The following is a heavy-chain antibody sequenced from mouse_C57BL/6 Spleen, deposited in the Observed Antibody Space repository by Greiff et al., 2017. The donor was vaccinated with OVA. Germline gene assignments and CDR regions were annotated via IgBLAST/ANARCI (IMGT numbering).Heavy chain of an antibody. CDR2: IDPNSGGT. V-gene: IGHV1-72*01. J-gene: IGHJ4*01. Sequence: QVQLQQSGAELVKPGASVKLSCKASGYTFTSYWMHWVKQRPGRGLEWIGRIDPNSGGTKYNEKFKSKATLTVDKPSSTAYMQLSLTSEDSAVYYCAEGENGYYGAMDYWGQGTSVTVSS. CDR3: AEGENGYYGAMDY. CDR1: GYTFTSYW. D-gene: IGHD2-3*01.